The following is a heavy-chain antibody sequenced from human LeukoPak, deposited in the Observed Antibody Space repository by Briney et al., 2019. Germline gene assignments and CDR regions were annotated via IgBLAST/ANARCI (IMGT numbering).Heavy chain of an antibody. Sequence: GGSLRLSCAASGFTFGSYTMDWVGQAPGKGRGWVSYIISSRSTVYYADSVRGRFTISRDNAKNSLYLQMNSLRAEDTAMYYCAMSYYFESSGLDAFDIWGQGTMVTVSS. D-gene: IGHD3-22*01. CDR1: GFTFGSYT. J-gene: IGHJ3*02. CDR3: AMSYYFESSGLDAFDI. CDR2: IISSRSTV. V-gene: IGHV3-48*01.